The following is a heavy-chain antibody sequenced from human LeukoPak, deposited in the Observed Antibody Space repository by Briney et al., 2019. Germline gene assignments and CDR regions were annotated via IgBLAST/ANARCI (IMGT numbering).Heavy chain of an antibody. CDR3: ARVRPGYYCDY. CDR1: GFTFSIYS. V-gene: IGHV3-21*05. J-gene: IGHJ4*02. CDR2: ISKNSDDI. Sequence: GGSLRLSCVASGFTFSIYSMNWVRQAPGKGLEWVSYISKNSDDIYNADSVRGRFTISRDNAKNSLYLQKNSLRAEETAVDYVARVRPGYYCDYWGRGILVTVSS.